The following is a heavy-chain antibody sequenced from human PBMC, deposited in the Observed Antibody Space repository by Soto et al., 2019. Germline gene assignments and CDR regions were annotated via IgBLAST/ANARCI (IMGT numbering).Heavy chain of an antibody. CDR2: IYSGGVI. Sequence: EVQVVETGGGLIQPGGSLRLSCAGTGFTVSSYYMSWVRQAPGKGLEWVSVIYSGGVIDYADSVKGRFTISRDNSKNMVYLQMNSLRADDTAVYYCARCFYDSGSYKTFSFDYWGQGTLVTVSS. D-gene: IGHD3-22*01. CDR1: GFTVSSYY. CDR3: ARCFYDSGSYKTFSFDY. V-gene: IGHV3-53*02. J-gene: IGHJ4*02.